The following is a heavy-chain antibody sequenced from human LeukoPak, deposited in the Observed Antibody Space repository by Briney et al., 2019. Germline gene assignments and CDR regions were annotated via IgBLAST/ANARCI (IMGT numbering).Heavy chain of an antibody. CDR2: ISGSGGST. CDR3: AKGGYCSDGSCYSGAFDI. V-gene: IGHV3-23*01. J-gene: IGHJ3*02. Sequence: GGSLRLSCAASGFTFAGYAMTWVRQAPGKGLEWVSGISGSGGSTYYADSVKGRFTISRDNSKNTLYVQMNTLRAEDTAVYYCAKGGYCSDGSCYSGAFDIWGQGTMVTVSS. CDR1: GFTFAGYA. D-gene: IGHD2-15*01.